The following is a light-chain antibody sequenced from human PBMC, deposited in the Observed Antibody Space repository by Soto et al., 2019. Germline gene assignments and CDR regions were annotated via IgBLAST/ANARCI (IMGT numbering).Light chain of an antibody. CDR2: AAS. V-gene: IGKV1-9*01. CDR1: QGVSRY. J-gene: IGKJ4*02. Sequence: IQLTQSPSSLSASVGDSVTITCRASQGVSRYLSWYQQKPGRAPILLISAASTLQSGVPAWFSVSGSGTDFTPTITSLQLEDFATYYCQQLNTYQVTFGGGTKVEIK. CDR3: QQLNTYQVT.